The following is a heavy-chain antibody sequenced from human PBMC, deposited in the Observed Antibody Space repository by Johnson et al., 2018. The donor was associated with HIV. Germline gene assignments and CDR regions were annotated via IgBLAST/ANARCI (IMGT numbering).Heavy chain of an antibody. J-gene: IGHJ3*02. CDR1: GFTFADYY. D-gene: IGHD3-22*01. V-gene: IGHV3-11*04. CDR3: EKSSGDGFYDRGRNAFDI. Sequence: QVQLVESGGGLVKPGGSLRLSCAASGFTFADYYMNWMRQAPGKGLEWVSHISSSGSTIYYAESVRGRFTISRDNSKNTLYLQMNSLRAEDTAVYYCEKSSGDGFYDRGRNAFDIWGQGTRVTVSS. CDR2: ISSSGSTI.